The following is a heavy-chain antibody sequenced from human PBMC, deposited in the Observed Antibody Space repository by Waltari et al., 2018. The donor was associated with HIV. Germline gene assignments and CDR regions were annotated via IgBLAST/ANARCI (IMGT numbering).Heavy chain of an antibody. CDR3: ARDAILMNHVDTALGDV. V-gene: IGHV3-33*01. CDR2: IWYDVSNK. Sequence: QVQLVESGGGVVQPGRSLRLPCAASGFTFSSYGMHWVRQPPGKGLEWVAVIWYDVSNKYYADSVKGRFTISRDNSKNTLYLQMNSLRAEDTAVYYCARDAILMNHVDTALGDVWGQGTTVTVSS. J-gene: IGHJ6*02. CDR1: GFTFSSYG. D-gene: IGHD5-18*01.